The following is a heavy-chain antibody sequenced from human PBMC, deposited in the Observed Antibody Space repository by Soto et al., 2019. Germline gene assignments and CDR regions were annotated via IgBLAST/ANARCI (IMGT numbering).Heavy chain of an antibody. CDR1: GFTFSSYA. V-gene: IGHV3-30-3*01. Sequence: PGGSLRLSCAASGFTFSSYAMHWVRQAPGKGLEWVAVISYDGSNKYYADSVKGRFTISRDNSKNTLYLQMNSLRAEDTAVYYCARAKSSSWTVLDYWGQGTLVTVSS. J-gene: IGHJ4*02. D-gene: IGHD6-13*01. CDR2: ISYDGSNK. CDR3: ARAKSSSWTVLDY.